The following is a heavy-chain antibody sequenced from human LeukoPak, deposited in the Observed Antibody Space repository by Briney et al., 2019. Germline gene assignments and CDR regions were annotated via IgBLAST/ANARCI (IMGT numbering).Heavy chain of an antibody. CDR1: GFTFSSYA. V-gene: IGHV3-30-3*01. Sequence: PGGSLRLSCAASGFTFSSYAMPWVRQAPGKGLEWVAVISYDGSNKYYADSVKGRFTISRDNSKNTLYLQMNSLRAEDTAVYYCAKALYGDYPDDAFDIWGQGTMITVSS. J-gene: IGHJ3*02. D-gene: IGHD4-17*01. CDR2: ISYDGSNK. CDR3: AKALYGDYPDDAFDI.